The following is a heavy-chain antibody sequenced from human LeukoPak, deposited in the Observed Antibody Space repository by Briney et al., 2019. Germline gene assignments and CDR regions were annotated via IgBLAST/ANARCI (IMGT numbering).Heavy chain of an antibody. V-gene: IGHV3-30*18. Sequence: GRSLRLSCAASGFTFSSYGMHWVRQAPGKGLEWVAVISYDGSNKYYADSVKGRFTISRDNSKNTLYLQMNSLRAEDTAVYYCAKDSRYSGFDGGFDYWGQGTLVTVSS. CDR3: AKDSRYSGFDGGFDY. D-gene: IGHD5-12*01. J-gene: IGHJ4*02. CDR2: ISYDGSNK. CDR1: GFTFSSYG.